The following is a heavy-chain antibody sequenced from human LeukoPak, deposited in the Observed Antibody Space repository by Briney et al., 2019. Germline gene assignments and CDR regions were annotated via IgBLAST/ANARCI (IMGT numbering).Heavy chain of an antibody. CDR3: ARVLRSGYGSGSYYNAFRY. CDR2: INPNSGGA. Sequence: ASVKVSCKASGYTFTGYYMHWVRQAPGQGLEWMGWINPNSGGANYAQKFQGRVTMTRDTSISTAYMELSRLRSDDTAVYYCARVLRSGYGSGSYYNAFRYWGQGTLVTVSS. CDR1: GYTFTGYY. V-gene: IGHV1-2*02. J-gene: IGHJ4*02. D-gene: IGHD3-10*01.